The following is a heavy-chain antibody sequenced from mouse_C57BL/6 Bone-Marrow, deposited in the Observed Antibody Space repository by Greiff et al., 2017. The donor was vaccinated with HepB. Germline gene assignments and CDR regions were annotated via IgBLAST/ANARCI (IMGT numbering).Heavy chain of an antibody. CDR1: GFSLTSYG. CDR3: ARNHITTVVAPYAMDY. CDR2: IWSGGST. J-gene: IGHJ4*01. D-gene: IGHD1-1*01. Sequence: VKLQESGPGLVQPSQSLSITCTVSGFSLTSYGVHWVRQSPGKGLEWLGVIWSGGSTDYNAAFISRLSISKDNSKSQVFFKMNSLQADDTAIYYCARNHITTVVAPYAMDYWGQGTSVTVSS. V-gene: IGHV2-2*01.